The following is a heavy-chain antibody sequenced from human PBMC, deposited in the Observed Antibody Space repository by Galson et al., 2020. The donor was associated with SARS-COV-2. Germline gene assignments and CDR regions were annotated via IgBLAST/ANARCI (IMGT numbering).Heavy chain of an antibody. CDR3: AMERYGAGTYAEVDP. J-gene: IGHJ5*02. CDR1: GFTFSSYS. V-gene: IGHV3-30*03. Sequence: SLKLSCAAYGFTFSSYSMHWVRQAPGKGLEWVAVISYDGSNKYYADSVKGRFTISRDDSKNTLYLQMNSLRPDDTGLYYCAMERYGAGTYAEVDPWGQGTLVTVST. D-gene: IGHD3-10*01. CDR2: ISYDGSNK.